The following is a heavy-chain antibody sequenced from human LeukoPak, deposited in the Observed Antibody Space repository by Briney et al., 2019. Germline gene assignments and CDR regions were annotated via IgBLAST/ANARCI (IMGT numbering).Heavy chain of an antibody. CDR1: GFTFSSYW. J-gene: IGHJ3*02. CDR3: ARPPRRNSGSYIAFDI. V-gene: IGHV3-30-3*01. Sequence: GGSLRLSCAASGFTFSSYWMSWVRQAPGKGLEWVAVISYDGSNKYYADSVKGRFTISRDNSKNTLYLQMNSLRAEDTAVYYCARPPRRNSGSYIAFDIWGQGTMVTVSS. D-gene: IGHD1-26*01. CDR2: ISYDGSNK.